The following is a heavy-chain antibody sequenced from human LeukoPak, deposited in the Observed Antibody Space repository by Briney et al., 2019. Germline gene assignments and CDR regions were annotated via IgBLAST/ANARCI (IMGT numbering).Heavy chain of an antibody. CDR1: GFTFSSYG. Sequence: GGSLRLSCAASGFTFSSYGMHWVRQAPGKGLEWVAVISYDGSNKYYTDSVKGRLTISRDNSKNTLYLQMNSLRAEDTAIYYCAREGPRGNSNFDYWGQGTLVTVSS. V-gene: IGHV3-30*03. CDR3: AREGPRGNSNFDY. D-gene: IGHD2-8*01. CDR2: ISYDGSNK. J-gene: IGHJ4*02.